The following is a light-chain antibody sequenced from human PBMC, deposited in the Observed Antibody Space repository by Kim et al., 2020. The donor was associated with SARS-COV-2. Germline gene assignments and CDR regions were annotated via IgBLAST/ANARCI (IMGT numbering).Light chain of an antibody. V-gene: IGLV3-1*01. CDR3: QVWDRSTLV. Sequence: SGSPGQTASITCLGDKLGDENVCWYQQKPGQSPVVVIYQDTKRSSGIPDRFSGSKSGNTATLTISGTQAMDEADYSCQVWDRSTLVSGGGTQLTVL. J-gene: IGLJ2*01. CDR1: KLGDEN. CDR2: QDT.